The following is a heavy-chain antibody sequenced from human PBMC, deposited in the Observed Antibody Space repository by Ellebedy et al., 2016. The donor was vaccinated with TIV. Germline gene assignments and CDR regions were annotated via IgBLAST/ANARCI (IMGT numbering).Heavy chain of an antibody. D-gene: IGHD2-15*01. CDR1: GGSIGSYY. CDR3: ARVVWQLPVSYAFDI. V-gene: IGHV4-59*01. CDR2: ISYSGST. J-gene: IGHJ3*02. Sequence: MPSETLSLTCTVSGGSIGSYYWSWIRQPPGKGLEWIGYISYSGSTNYNPSLQSRVTISVDASKNQFSLKLTSVTAADTAVYYCARVVWQLPVSYAFDIWGQGTVVTVSS.